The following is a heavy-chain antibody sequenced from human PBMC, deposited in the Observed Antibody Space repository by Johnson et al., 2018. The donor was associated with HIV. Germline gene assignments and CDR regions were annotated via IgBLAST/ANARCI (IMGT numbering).Heavy chain of an antibody. CDR2: ISHDETTK. J-gene: IGHJ3*02. CDR1: GLTLNSLI. D-gene: IGHD3-10*01. Sequence: QVQLVESGGGVVQPGTSLRLSCTISGLTLNSLIVHCVRQTPGKGLEWVGLISHDETTKAYADSVKGRFTISRDNSKNSLYLQMNSLRAEDSALYYCAKEGRDAFDIWGQGTMVTVSS. CDR3: AKEGRDAFDI. V-gene: IGHV3-30*04.